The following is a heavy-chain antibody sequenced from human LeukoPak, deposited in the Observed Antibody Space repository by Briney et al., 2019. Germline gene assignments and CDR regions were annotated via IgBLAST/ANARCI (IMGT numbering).Heavy chain of an antibody. CDR1: GFTLSGPV. Sequence: GGSLRLSCAGSGFTLSGPVIHWVRQAAGKGLEWVGRIRSKRNNYATAYAASVKGRFTISRDDSKNTVYLHMDSLKTEDTALYYCSRLEDTSPIEVALDIWGQGTVVTVSS. CDR2: IRSKRNNYAT. CDR3: SRLEDTSPIEVALDI. J-gene: IGHJ3*02. V-gene: IGHV3-73*01. D-gene: IGHD2-2*01.